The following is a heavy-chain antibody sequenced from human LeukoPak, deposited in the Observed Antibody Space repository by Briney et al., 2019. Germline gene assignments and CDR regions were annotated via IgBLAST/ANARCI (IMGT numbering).Heavy chain of an antibody. J-gene: IGHJ4*02. D-gene: IGHD6-6*01. CDR1: GYTFPGYY. Sequence: ASVTVSCKASGYTFPGYYMHWLRQAPGQGLEWMGWINPNSGGTNYAQKFQGRVSMTRDTSISTAYMELSRLRSDDTAVYYCAREHSSSSGKVFDYWGQGTLVTVSS. V-gene: IGHV1-2*02. CDR2: INPNSGGT. CDR3: AREHSSSSGKVFDY.